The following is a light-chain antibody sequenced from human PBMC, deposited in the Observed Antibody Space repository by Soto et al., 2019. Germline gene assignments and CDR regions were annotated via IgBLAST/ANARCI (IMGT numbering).Light chain of an antibody. CDR3: QQYNNWPYT. Sequence: EIGMTQSPATLSVSPGERGTLSCRASQSVSSNLAWYQQKPGQAPRLLIYAASARATGIPARFSGSGSGTDFTLTISSLQSEDFAVYYCQQYNNWPYTFGQGTKVDNK. CDR1: QSVSSN. CDR2: AAS. V-gene: IGKV3-15*01. J-gene: IGKJ2*01.